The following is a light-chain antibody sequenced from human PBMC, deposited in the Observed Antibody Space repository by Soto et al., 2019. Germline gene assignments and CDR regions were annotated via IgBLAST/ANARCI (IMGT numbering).Light chain of an antibody. CDR3: KESYSNPTT. CDR1: QSISSY. J-gene: IGKJ4*01. V-gene: IGKV1-39*01. Sequence: DIQMPQSPSSLSASVGDRVTITCRASQSISSYLNWYQQKPGKAPKLLIYGASSVQSGVTSTFSGSGSGTECTLTISNLQPDDSATYYWKESYSNPTTCGGGTKVEIK. CDR2: GAS.